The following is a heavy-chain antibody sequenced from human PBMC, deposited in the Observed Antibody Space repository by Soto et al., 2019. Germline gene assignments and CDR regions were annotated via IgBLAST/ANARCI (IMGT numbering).Heavy chain of an antibody. CDR2: INHSGST. J-gene: IGHJ4*02. D-gene: IGHD6-13*01. Sequence: PSETLSLTCTVSGGSVRSVSDYWSWIRQPPGKGLEWIGEINHSGSTNYNPSLKSRVTISVDTSKNQFSLKLSSVPAADTAVYYCARGRKDYSSSWYVDWGQGTLVTVSS. CDR3: ARGRKDYSSSWYVD. V-gene: IGHV4-34*01. CDR1: GGSVRSVSDY.